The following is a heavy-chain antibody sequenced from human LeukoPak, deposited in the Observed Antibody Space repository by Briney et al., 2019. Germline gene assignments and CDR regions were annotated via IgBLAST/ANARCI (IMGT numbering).Heavy chain of an antibody. J-gene: IGHJ4*02. CDR2: ISGSGGST. CDR3: ANRARRIAAPWDYFDY. Sequence: PGGSLRLSCAASGFTFSSYAMSWVRQAPGKGLEWVSAISGSGGSTYYADSVKGRFTISRDNSKNTLYLQMNSLRAEDTAVYYCANRARRIAAPWDYFDYWGQGTLVTVSS. D-gene: IGHD6-6*01. V-gene: IGHV3-23*01. CDR1: GFTFSSYA.